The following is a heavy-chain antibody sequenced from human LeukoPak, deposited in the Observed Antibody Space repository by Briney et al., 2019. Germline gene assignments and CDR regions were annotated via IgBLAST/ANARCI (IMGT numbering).Heavy chain of an antibody. V-gene: IGHV3-23*01. J-gene: IGHJ6*03. CDR2: ITATSSST. CDR3: AKARGIHYYYHMDV. D-gene: IGHD6-25*01. Sequence: GGSLRLSCAASGFTFSSYGMSWVRQAPGKGLEWVSAITATSSSTHDADSVQGRFTISRDNSKNTLYLQMNSLRAEDTAVYYCAKARGIHYYYHMDVWGEGTTVTISS. CDR1: GFTFSSYG.